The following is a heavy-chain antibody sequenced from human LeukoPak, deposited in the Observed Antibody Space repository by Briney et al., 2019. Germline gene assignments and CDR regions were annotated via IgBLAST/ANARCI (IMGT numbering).Heavy chain of an antibody. D-gene: IGHD5-12*01. V-gene: IGHV4-30-2*01. CDR3: ARGRSGYSGYDYSYYYYYYMDV. J-gene: IGHJ6*03. Sequence: SETLSLTCNVFGDSISSSSYYWSWIRQPPGKGLEWIGYIYHSGSTYYNPSLKSRVTISVDRSKNQFSLKLSSVTAADTAVYYCARGRSGYSGYDYSYYYYYYMDVWGKGTTVTVSS. CDR1: GDSISSSSYY. CDR2: IYHSGST.